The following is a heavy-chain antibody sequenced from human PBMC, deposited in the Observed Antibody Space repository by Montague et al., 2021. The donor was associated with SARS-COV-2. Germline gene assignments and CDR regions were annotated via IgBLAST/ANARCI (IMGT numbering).Heavy chain of an antibody. CDR2: IYYSGST. J-gene: IGHJ5*02. Sequence: SETLSLTCTVSGGAMSSYYWSWIRQPPGKGLEWIGYIYYSGSTNYNPSLKSRVTISVDTSKNQFSLKLSSVTAADTAAYYCARNGCSSGSHRCGFDPWGQGTLVTVSS. CDR1: GGAMSSYY. V-gene: IGHV4-59*08. CDR3: ARNGCSSGSHRCGFDP. D-gene: IGHD2-15*01.